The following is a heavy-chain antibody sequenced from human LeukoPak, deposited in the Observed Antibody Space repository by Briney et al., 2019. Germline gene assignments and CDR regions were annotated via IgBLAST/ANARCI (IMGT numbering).Heavy chain of an antibody. J-gene: IGHJ4*02. D-gene: IGHD3-3*01. CDR2: INQDGSAT. CDR1: GLSLSTSW. CDR3: VRDWRYFDF. Sequence: PGGSLRLSCAGSGLSLSTSWMTWVRRAPGKGLEWVGNINQDGSATFYMDSVRGRFTISRDNAKNSVFLQMNSLTAADTAAYFCVRDWRYFDFWGQGTLVTVSS. V-gene: IGHV3-7*01.